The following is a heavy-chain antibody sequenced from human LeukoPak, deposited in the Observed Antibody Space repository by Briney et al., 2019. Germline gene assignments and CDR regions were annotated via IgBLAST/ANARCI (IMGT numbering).Heavy chain of an antibody. D-gene: IGHD1-1*01. Sequence: PGGSLRLSCAASGFIVSSSYMIWVRQAPGKGLEWVAVTRFDGSIKQYADSVKGRFTISRDDSKNTLYLQMNFLKSEDTAVYYCARWGGTRQYYFDYWGQGTLVTVSS. CDR3: ARWGGTRQYYFDY. J-gene: IGHJ4*02. CDR2: TRFDGSIK. CDR1: GFIVSSSY. V-gene: IGHV3-33*08.